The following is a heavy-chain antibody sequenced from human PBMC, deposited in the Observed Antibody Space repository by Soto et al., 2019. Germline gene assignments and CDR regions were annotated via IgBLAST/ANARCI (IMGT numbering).Heavy chain of an antibody. CDR3: AMVDVYVTPSPQDV. D-gene: IGHD3-16*01. J-gene: IGHJ6*02. V-gene: IGHV1-18*01. Sequence: QVQLVPSGAEVKNPGASVKVSCKASGYTFTRYGIGWARKTPGQGLEWMGWINTYNGNTNYAQNVQGRVTLTTDTYTSTAYMELRSLRYNDASIYYCAMVDVYVTPSPQDVWGQGTTVIVSS. CDR2: INTYNGNT. CDR1: GYTFTRYG.